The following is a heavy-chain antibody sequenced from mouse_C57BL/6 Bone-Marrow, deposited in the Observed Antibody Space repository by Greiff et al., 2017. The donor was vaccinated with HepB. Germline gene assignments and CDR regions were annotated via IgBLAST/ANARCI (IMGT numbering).Heavy chain of an antibody. D-gene: IGHD1-1*01. CDR1: GYTFTDYY. J-gene: IGHJ2*01. Sequence: EVQLQQSGPELVKPGASVKISCKASGYTFTDYYMNWVKQSHGKSLEWIGDINPNNGGTSYNQKFKGKATLTVDKSSSTAYMELRSLTSEDSAVYYCASLLLRFDYWGQGTTLTVSS. CDR3: ASLLLRFDY. V-gene: IGHV1-26*01. CDR2: INPNNGGT.